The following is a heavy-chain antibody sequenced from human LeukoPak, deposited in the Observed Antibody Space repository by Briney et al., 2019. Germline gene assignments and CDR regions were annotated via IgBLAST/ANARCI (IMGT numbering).Heavy chain of an antibody. CDR3: ARDLGGRYSSSLYYYFDY. D-gene: IGHD6-13*01. CDR2: ISSSSSTI. V-gene: IGHV3-48*02. Sequence: GGSLRLSCAASGFTFSSYSMNWVRQAPGKGLEWVSYISSSSSTIYYADSMKGRFTISRDNAKNSLYLQMNSLRDEDTAVYYCARDLGGRYSSSLYYYFDYWGQGTLVTVSS. J-gene: IGHJ4*02. CDR1: GFTFSSYS.